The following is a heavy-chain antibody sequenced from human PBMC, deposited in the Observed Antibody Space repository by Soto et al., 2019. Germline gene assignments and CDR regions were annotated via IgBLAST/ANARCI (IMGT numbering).Heavy chain of an antibody. J-gene: IGHJ6*02. CDR3: ARDQYCLPGGCYSHGMDV. V-gene: IGHV4-30-4*01. CDR2: IYKSATT. CDR1: GDSISNLNYF. Sequence: SETLSLTCSVSGDSISNLNYFWAWIRQPPGQALEYIGYIYKSATTYYNPSFESRVAMSVDTSKSQFSLRVTSVTAADTAVYFCARDQYCLPGGCYSHGMDVWGQGTKVTVSS. D-gene: IGHD2-21*01.